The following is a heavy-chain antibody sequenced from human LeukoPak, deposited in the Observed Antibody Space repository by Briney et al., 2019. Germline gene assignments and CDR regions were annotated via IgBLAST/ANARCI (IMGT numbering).Heavy chain of an antibody. J-gene: IGHJ4*02. D-gene: IGHD3-22*01. V-gene: IGHV3-23*01. CDR1: GFTFSSYA. CDR3: ARGSYYYVY. Sequence: GGSLRLSCAASGFTFSSYAMSWVRQAPGKGLEWVSAISGGGDYTYYADSVKGRFTISRDDSKSTLYLQMYSLRAEDTAVYYCARGSYYYVYWGRGTLVTVSS. CDR2: ISGGGDYT.